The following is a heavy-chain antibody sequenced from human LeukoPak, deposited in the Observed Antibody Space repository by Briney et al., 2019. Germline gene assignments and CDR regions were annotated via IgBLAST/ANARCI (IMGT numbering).Heavy chain of an antibody. J-gene: IGHJ4*02. CDR2: ISSSSSYI. CDR1: GFTFSSYS. D-gene: IGHD4-17*01. V-gene: IGHV3-21*01. Sequence: GGSLRLSCAASGFTFSSYSMNWVRQAPGKGLEWVSSISSSSSYIYYADSVEGRFTNSRHNAKNSLYLQMNSLRAEDTAVYYCARAVKLHPVDYWGQGTLVTVSS. CDR3: ARAVKLHPVDY.